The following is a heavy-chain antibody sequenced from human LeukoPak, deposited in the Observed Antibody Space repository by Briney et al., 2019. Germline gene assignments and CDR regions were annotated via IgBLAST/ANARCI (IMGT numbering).Heavy chain of an antibody. CDR1: GFTVSSNY. CDR2: IYSGGST. Sequence: PGGSLRLSCAASGFTVSSNYMSWVRQAPGKGLEWVSVIYSGGSTYYADSVKGRFTISRDNSKNTLYLQMNSLRAEDTAVYYCARDPGYSYGYWFDPWGQGTLVTVSS. CDR3: ARDPGYSYGYWFDP. J-gene: IGHJ5*02. V-gene: IGHV3-66*01. D-gene: IGHD5-18*01.